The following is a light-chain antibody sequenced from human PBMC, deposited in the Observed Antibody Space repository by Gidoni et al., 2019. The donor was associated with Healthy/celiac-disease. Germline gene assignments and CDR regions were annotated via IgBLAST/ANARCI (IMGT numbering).Light chain of an antibody. CDR1: KSIGGS. CDR3: HQSSSYHT. V-gene: IGKV6-21*01. Sequence: EIVLTQSPDFQSVSPKEKVTITCRARKSIGGSLHWYQQKADQSPKLIIKYASQSFSGVPSRVSGSGSGTDSTPIINSLEAEEAATYYCHQSSSYHTFGQGTKVEIK. J-gene: IGKJ1*01. CDR2: YAS.